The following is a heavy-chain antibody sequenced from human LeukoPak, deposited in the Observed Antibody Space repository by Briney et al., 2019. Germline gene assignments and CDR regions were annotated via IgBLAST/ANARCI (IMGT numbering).Heavy chain of an antibody. V-gene: IGHV3-7*01. CDR1: GFTFSSYW. D-gene: IGHD4-17*01. J-gene: IGHJ6*03. Sequence: RGSLRLSCAASGFTFSSYWMSWVRQAPGKGLEWVANIKQDGSEKYYVDSVKGRFTISRDNAKNSLYLQMNSLRAEDTALYFCARDATTDVGTVYMDVWGKGTTVTISS. CDR3: ARDATTDVGTVYMDV. CDR2: IKQDGSEK.